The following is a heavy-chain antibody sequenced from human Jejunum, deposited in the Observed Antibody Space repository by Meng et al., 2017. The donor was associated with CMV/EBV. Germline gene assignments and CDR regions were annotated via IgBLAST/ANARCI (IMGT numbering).Heavy chain of an antibody. CDR2: IWWDGGST. Sequence: DKNVMHWVRPGPGKGLEWVALIWWDGGSTYYADSVKGRFTISRDITKNSLYLQMNSLRTEDTALYYCAKGRRIVGLTGDAFDVWGQGTMVTVSS. J-gene: IGHJ3*01. D-gene: IGHD1-26*01. V-gene: IGHV3-43*01. CDR1: DKNV. CDR3: AKGRRIVGLTGDAFDV.